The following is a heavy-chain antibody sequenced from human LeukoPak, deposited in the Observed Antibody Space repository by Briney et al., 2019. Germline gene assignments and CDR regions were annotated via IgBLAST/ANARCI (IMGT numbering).Heavy chain of an antibody. CDR3: ARGGSSWYGGHAEYFQH. V-gene: IGHV7-4-1*02. J-gene: IGHJ1*01. Sequence: ASVKVSCKASGYTFTSYIMNWVRQAPGQGLEWMGWINTNTGNPTYAQGFTGRFVFSLDTSVSTTYLQISSLKAEDTAVYYCARGGSSWYGGHAEYFQHWGQGTLVTVSS. CDR2: INTNTGNP. CDR1: GYTFTSYI. D-gene: IGHD6-13*01.